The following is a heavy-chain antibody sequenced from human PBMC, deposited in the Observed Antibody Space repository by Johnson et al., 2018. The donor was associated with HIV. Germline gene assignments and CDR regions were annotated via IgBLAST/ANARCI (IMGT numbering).Heavy chain of an antibody. Sequence: VQLVESGGGLVQPGGSLRLSCAASGFTFSSYWMSWVRQAPGKGLEWVANIKQDGSEKYYVDSVKGRFTISRDNAKNTVYLQMISLSAEDMAVYYCARSRWADDAFDGWGQGTMVTVSS. CDR3: ARSRWADDAFDG. V-gene: IGHV3-7*04. CDR1: GFTFSSYW. CDR2: IKQDGSEK. J-gene: IGHJ3*01. D-gene: IGHD1-26*01.